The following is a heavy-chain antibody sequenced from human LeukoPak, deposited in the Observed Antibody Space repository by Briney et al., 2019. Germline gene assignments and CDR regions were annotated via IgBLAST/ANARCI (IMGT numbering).Heavy chain of an antibody. Sequence: GSLRLSCAVSGFTLSSYAMSWVRPAPGKGLEWVSGLSGNGLDTYYADSVKGRFTISRDNYKKTLFLNMNRLRAEDTAIYYCAKDTVRYYDFWGGDFDYWGQGALVTVSS. CDR3: AKDTVRYYDFWGGDFDY. J-gene: IGHJ4*02. D-gene: IGHD3-3*01. CDR2: LSGNGLDT. V-gene: IGHV3-23*01. CDR1: GFTLSSYA.